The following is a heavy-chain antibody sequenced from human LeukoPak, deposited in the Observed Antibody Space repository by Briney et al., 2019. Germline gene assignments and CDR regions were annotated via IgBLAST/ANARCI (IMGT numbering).Heavy chain of an antibody. CDR2: IYAGGST. CDR1: GFRVTNDY. V-gene: IGHV3-66*01. CDR3: ATNIRSSPLGF. J-gene: IGHJ4*01. D-gene: IGHD6-13*01. Sequence: GGSLRLSCAVSGFRVTNDYMNWVRQAPGKGLEWVSIIYAGGSTYYADSVKGRFTISRDSSNNTLFLQLSNLRADDSGLYYCATNIRSSPLGFWGHGTLVTVSS.